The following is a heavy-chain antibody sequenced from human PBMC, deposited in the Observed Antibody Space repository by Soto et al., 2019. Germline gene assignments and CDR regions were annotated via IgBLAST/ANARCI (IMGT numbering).Heavy chain of an antibody. J-gene: IGHJ6*03. CDR1: GGSISSGGYY. CDR2: IYYSGST. D-gene: IGHD2-2*01. V-gene: IGHV4-31*03. CDR3: ARQLYCGSSTCYDSLYYQYMDV. Sequence: SETLSLTCTVSGGSISSGGYYWSWIRQHPGKGLEWIGYIYYSGSTYYNPSLKSRVTISVDTSNNQFSLRLSSVTAADTAVYFCARQLYCGSSTCYDSLYYQYMDVSGKGTMVTVSS.